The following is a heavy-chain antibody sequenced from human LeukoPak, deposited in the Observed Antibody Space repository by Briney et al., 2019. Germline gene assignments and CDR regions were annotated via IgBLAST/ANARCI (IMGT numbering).Heavy chain of an antibody. J-gene: IGHJ4*02. V-gene: IGHV3-66*01. D-gene: IGHD6-13*01. CDR1: GFTFSSYA. CDR3: AREEGRSSWAIDY. CDR2: IYSGGST. Sequence: GGSLRLSCAASGFTFSSYAMSWVRQAPGKGLEWVSVIYSGGSTYYADSVKGRFTISRDNSKNTLYLQMNSLRAEDTAVYYCAREEGRSSWAIDYWGQGTLVTVSS.